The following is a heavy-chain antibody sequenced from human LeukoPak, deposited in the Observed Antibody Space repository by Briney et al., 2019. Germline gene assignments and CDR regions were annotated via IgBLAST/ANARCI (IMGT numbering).Heavy chain of an antibody. CDR1: GGSISSYY. J-gene: IGHJ4*02. V-gene: IGHV4-4*09. D-gene: IGHD3-16*01. CDR2: IYTSGST. Sequence: SETLSLTCTVSGGSISSYYWNWIRQPPGKGLEWIGYIYTSGSTNYNPSLKSRVTISVDTSKNQFSLKLSSVTAADTAVYYCARLSHGDYFDYWGQGTLVTVSS. CDR3: ARLSHGDYFDY.